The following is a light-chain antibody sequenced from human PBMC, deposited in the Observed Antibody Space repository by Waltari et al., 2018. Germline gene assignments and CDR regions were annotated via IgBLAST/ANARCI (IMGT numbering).Light chain of an antibody. CDR3: YSDAGGYTFV. V-gene: IGLV2-11*01. Sequence: QSALTQPRSVSGSPGQSVTISCTGTSGNVGGYDYVSWYQQHPGKAPTLMIYDAHRRPPGVPRRFSGAKSCNPAFLTLSWIQAEDEADYPCYSDAGGYTFVFGPGTKLAVL. CDR2: DAH. CDR1: SGNVGGYDY. J-gene: IGLJ2*01.